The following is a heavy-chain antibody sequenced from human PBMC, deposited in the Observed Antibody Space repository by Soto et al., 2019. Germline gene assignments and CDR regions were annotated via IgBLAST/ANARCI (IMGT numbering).Heavy chain of an antibody. CDR1: GFTFSISD. V-gene: IGHV3-64*01. J-gene: IGHJ4*02. CDR3: VRRVSGNYDY. CDR2: ISSHGGTT. D-gene: IGHD1-7*01. Sequence: EVQLAESGGGMVQPVGSLRLSWVASGFTFSISDMHWVRQAPGKGLEYVSSISSHGGTTYYGKSVKGRFSISRDNSKNTLYLQMGSLRAEDMAVYYCVRRVSGNYDYWRQGTRVTVPS.